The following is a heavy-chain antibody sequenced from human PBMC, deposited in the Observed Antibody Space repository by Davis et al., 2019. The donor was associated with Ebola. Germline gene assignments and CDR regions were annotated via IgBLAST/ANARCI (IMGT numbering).Heavy chain of an antibody. V-gene: IGHV3-30*02. J-gene: IGHJ6*04. CDR3: AREPTGNYYYFYGMDV. D-gene: IGHD4-11*01. CDR1: GFIFRTYT. CDR2: IRYDGSNK. Sequence: GGSLRLSCAASGFIFRTYTMHWVRQAPGKGLEWVAFIRYDGSNKYYADSVKGRFTISRDNSKNTLHLQMNSLRVEDTAVYFCAREPTGNYYYFYGMDVWGKGTTVSVSS.